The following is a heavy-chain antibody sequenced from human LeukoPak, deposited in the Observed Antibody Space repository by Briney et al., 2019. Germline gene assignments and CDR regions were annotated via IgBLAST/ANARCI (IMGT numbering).Heavy chain of an antibody. J-gene: IGHJ6*02. D-gene: IGHD6-19*01. V-gene: IGHV3-43*02. CDR2: ISGDGGST. CDR1: GFTFSSYS. CDR3: AKDREPQAGRGWYGGYYYYGMDV. Sequence: GGSLRLSCAASGFTFSSYSMNWVRQAPGKGLEWVSLISGDGGSTYHADSVKGRFTISRDNSENSLFLQMNSLRSGDTALYYCAKDREPQAGRGWYGGYYYYGMDVWGQGTTVTVSS.